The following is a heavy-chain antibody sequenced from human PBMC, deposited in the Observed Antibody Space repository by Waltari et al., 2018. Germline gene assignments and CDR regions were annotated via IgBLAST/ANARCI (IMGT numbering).Heavy chain of an antibody. CDR1: GGSISSSTYY. Sequence: QLQLQESGPGLVKPSETLSLTCTVSGGSISSSTYYWGWIRQTPGKGLECIGRIYYSGHTEHNPSLNGRITISIDTSQNQFSLKLYSVTAADTAVYYCARLPLNYAVDVWGQGTTVTVSS. CDR2: IYYSGHT. CDR3: ARLPLNYAVDV. V-gene: IGHV4-39*07. J-gene: IGHJ6*02. D-gene: IGHD3-9*01.